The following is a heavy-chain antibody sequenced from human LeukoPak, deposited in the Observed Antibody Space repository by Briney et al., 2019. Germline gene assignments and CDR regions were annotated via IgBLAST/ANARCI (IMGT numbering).Heavy chain of an antibody. J-gene: IGHJ4*02. Sequence: GGSLRLSCAASGFTFSSYSTNWVRQAPGKGLEWVSSISSSSSYIYYADSVKGRFTISRDNAKNSLYLQMNSLRAEDTAVYYCARDFRRHSSSRLVDYWGQGTLVTVSS. CDR3: ARDFRRHSSSRLVDY. CDR2: ISSSSSYI. V-gene: IGHV3-21*01. D-gene: IGHD6-6*01. CDR1: GFTFSSYS.